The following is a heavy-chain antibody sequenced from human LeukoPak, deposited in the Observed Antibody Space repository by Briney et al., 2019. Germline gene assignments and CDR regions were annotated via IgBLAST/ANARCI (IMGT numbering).Heavy chain of an antibody. V-gene: IGHV3-21*01. Sequence: PGGSLRLSCAASGFTFSSYSMNWVRQAPGKGLEWVSSISSSSSYIYYADSVKGRFTISRDNAKNSLYLQMNSLRAEDTAVYYCARQSHSIAARTFDYWGQGTLVTVSS. CDR3: ARQSHSIAARTFDY. J-gene: IGHJ4*02. CDR2: ISSSSSYI. D-gene: IGHD6-6*01. CDR1: GFTFSSYS.